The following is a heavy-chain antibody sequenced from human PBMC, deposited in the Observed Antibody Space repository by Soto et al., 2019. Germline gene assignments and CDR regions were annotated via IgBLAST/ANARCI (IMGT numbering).Heavy chain of an antibody. D-gene: IGHD3-22*01. CDR3: ARAPASYDSSGSEYYFDD. J-gene: IGHJ4*02. CDR2: IYYSGST. CDR1: EGSIRGGGDY. Sequence: TQSISYSVSEGSIRGGGDYWSRIRQPPGKCLAWIGYIYYSGSTYYNPSLKSRVTISVETSKNQFSLKLSSVTAADTAVYYCARAPASYDSSGSEYYFDDWGQGTLVTRSS. V-gene: IGHV4-30-4*01.